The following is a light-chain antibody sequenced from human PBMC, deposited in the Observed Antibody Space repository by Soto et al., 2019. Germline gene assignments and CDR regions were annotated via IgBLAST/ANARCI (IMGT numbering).Light chain of an antibody. CDR1: SSDVGSYNL. J-gene: IGLJ1*01. CDR2: EGN. V-gene: IGLV2-23*01. Sequence: QSVVTQPASVSGSPGQSITSSCTGTSSDVGSYNLVSWYQQHPGKAPKLMIYEGNKRPSGVSNRFSGSKSANTASLTISGLQTEDEADYYCCSYAGTNTFVFGTGTKLTVL. CDR3: CSYAGTNTFV.